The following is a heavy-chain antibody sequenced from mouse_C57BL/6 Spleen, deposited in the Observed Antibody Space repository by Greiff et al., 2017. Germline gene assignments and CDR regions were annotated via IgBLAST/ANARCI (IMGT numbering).Heavy chain of an antibody. CDR3: ARADGYYNLDY. CDR2: ISYDGSN. D-gene: IGHD2-3*01. CDR1: GYSITSGYY. V-gene: IGHV3-6*01. Sequence: EVQRVESGPGLVKPSQSLSLTCSVTGYSITSGYYWNWIRQFPGNKLEWMGYISYDGSNNYNPSLKNRISITRDTSKNQFFLKLNSVTTEDTATYYWARADGYYNLDYWGQGTTLTVSS. J-gene: IGHJ2*01.